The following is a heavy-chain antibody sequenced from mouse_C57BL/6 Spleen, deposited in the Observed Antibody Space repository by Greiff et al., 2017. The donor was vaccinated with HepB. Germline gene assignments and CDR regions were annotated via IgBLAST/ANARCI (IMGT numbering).Heavy chain of an antibody. V-gene: IGHV1-39*01. CDR2: INPNYGTT. J-gene: IGHJ3*01. Sequence: EVKLQESGPELVKPGASVKISCKASGYSFTDYNMNWVKQSNGKSLEWIGVINPNYGTTSYNQKFKGKATLTVDQSSSTAYMQLNSLTSEDYAVYYCARGGLDYDPAWFAYWGQGTLVTVSA. CDR3: ARGGLDYDPAWFAY. D-gene: IGHD2-4*01. CDR1: GYSFTDYN.